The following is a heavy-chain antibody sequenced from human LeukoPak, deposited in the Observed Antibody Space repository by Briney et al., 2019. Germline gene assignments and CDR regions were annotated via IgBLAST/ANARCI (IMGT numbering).Heavy chain of an antibody. CDR3: ARGLPSLRFLEWSNYYYGMDV. Sequence: SVKVSCKASGGTFSSYAISWVRQAPGQGLEWMGGIIPIFGTANYAQKFQGRVTITADESTSTAYMELSSLRSEDTAVYYCARGLPSLRFLEWSNYYYGMDVWGQGTTVTVSS. V-gene: IGHV1-69*01. D-gene: IGHD3-3*01. CDR2: IIPIFGTA. J-gene: IGHJ6*02. CDR1: GGTFSSYA.